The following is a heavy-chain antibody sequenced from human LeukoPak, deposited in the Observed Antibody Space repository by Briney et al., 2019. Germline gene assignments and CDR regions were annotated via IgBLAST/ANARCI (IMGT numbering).Heavy chain of an antibody. V-gene: IGHV4-31*03. CDR1: GGSISSGGNY. CDR3: ARAPGAAGSDDYFDY. J-gene: IGHJ4*02. Sequence: SETLSLTCTVSGGSISSGGNYWSWIRQHPGTGLEWIGYIYYSGSAYCNPSLKRRVTISVDTSKNQFSLKLSSVTAADTAVYYCARAPGAAGSDDYFDYWGQGTLVTVSS. CDR2: IYYSGSA. D-gene: IGHD6-13*01.